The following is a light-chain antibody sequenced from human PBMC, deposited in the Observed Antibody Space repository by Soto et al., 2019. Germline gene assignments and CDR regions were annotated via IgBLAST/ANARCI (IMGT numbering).Light chain of an antibody. CDR3: SSYTISSTLYV. J-gene: IGLJ1*01. V-gene: IGLV2-14*01. Sequence: QSALTQPASVSGSPGQSITISCPGTSSDVGGYNYVSWYQQHQGKAPKLMIYEVTNRPSGVSNRFSGSKSGNTASLTIAGLQAEDEADYYCSSYTISSTLYVFGTGTKVTVL. CDR2: EVT. CDR1: SSDVGGYNY.